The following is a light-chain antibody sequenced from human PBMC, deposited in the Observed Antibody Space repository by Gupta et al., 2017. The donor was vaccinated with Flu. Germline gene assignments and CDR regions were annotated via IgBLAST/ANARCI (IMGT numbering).Light chain of an antibody. CDR1: SPNIGTGYD. J-gene: IGLJ2*01. CDR3: QSYDSSLSALV. V-gene: IGLV1-40*01. CDR2: GNT. Sequence: QSVLKQPPSVSGAPGQRVTISCTGGSPNIGTGYDVQWYQQLPRTAPKLLIYGNTNRPSGVPDRFSASQSGSSASLVIAGLQAEDEADYYCQSYDSSLSALVVGGGTKLTVL.